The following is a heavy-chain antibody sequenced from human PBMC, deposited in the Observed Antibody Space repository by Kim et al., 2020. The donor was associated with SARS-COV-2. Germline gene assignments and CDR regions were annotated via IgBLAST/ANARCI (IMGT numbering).Heavy chain of an antibody. J-gene: IGHJ4*02. D-gene: IGHD5-18*01. Sequence: GGSLRLSCSASGFTFSSHTMHWVRQAPGKGLEYVSTIASNGGGAHYADFVEGRFTISRDNSKSTLYLQMSSLGTEDTAMFYCVPEIYGYSPYWGQGTLVTVSS. CDR2: IASNGGGA. V-gene: IGHV3-64D*06. CDR1: GFTFSSHT. CDR3: VPEIYGYSPY.